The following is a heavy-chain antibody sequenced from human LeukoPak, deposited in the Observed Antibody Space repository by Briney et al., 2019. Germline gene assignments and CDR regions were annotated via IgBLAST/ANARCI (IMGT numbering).Heavy chain of an antibody. V-gene: IGHV4-34*01. CDR1: GGSFSGYY. D-gene: IGHD5-18*01. J-gene: IGHJ6*03. Sequence: SETLSLTCAVYGGSFSGYYWGWFRRPPGRGRVWFGGIYHRGSTYYNPSLKSRVTISVDTSKNQFSLKLSSVAAADTAVYYCGRVGTAMVNHGGYYYYYYMDVWGKGATVTVSS. CDR3: GRVGTAMVNHGGYYYYYYMDV. CDR2: IYHRGST.